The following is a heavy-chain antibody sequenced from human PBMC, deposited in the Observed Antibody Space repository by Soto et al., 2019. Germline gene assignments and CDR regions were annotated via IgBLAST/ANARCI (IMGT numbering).Heavy chain of an antibody. CDR2: IYYSGST. Sequence: QVQLQESGPGLVKPSETLSLTCTVSGGSISSYYWSWIRQPPGKGLGWIGYIYYSGSTNYNPSLKSRVTISVDTSKNQFSLKLSSVTAADTAVYYCAGAYYYYYMDVWGKGTTVTVSS. CDR1: GGSISSYY. CDR3: AGAYYYYYMDV. J-gene: IGHJ6*03. V-gene: IGHV4-59*01.